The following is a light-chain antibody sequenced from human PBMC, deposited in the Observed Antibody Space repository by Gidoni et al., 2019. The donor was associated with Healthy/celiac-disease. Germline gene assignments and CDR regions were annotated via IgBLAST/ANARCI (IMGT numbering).Light chain of an antibody. CDR1: QSVSSSY. Sequence: EIVLTQSPGTLSLSPGERATLSCRASQSVSSSYLAWYQQKPGQAPRLLIYVASSRATGIPDRFSGSVSGTDFTLTISRLEPEDFAVYYCQQCGSSPWTFGQGTKVEIK. J-gene: IGKJ1*01. CDR2: VAS. CDR3: QQCGSSPWT. V-gene: IGKV3-20*01.